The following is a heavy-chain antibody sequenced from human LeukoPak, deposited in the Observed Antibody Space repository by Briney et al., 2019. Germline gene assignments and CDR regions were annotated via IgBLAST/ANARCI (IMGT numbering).Heavy chain of an antibody. CDR3: ARSGGWQSPFDY. V-gene: IGHV4-4*09. CDR1: CGHISSYY. CDR2: IYTSGST. Sequence: SETLSLTYSVSCGHISSYYWRWIRRPPGRGLAWIGYIYTSGSTNYNPSLKSRVTISLDTSKNHFSLNLSSVTAADTAMYYCARSGGWQSPFDYWGQGTLVTVSS. J-gene: IGHJ4*02. D-gene: IGHD6-19*01.